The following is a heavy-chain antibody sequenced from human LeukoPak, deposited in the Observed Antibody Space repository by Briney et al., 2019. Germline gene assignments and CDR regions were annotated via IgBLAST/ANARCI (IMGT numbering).Heavy chain of an antibody. Sequence: GGSLRLSCAASDFSFITYAMSWVRQAPGKGLEWVSTISGVGDVTYYADSVKGRFTISRDNSKNTLYLQMNSLRAEDTAVYYCAKVGLGDGYNFSDSDYWGQGTLVTVSS. V-gene: IGHV3-23*01. J-gene: IGHJ4*02. CDR3: AKVGLGDGYNFSDSDY. CDR1: DFSFITYA. D-gene: IGHD5-24*01. CDR2: ISGVGDVT.